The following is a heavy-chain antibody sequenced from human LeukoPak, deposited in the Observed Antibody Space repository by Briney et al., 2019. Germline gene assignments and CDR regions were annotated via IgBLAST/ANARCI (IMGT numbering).Heavy chain of an antibody. CDR3: ARIPPYYYDSRSYKANWFDP. CDR1: GGSISSGSYY. V-gene: IGHV4-61*02. CDR2: IYTSGST. Sequence: PSQTLSLTCTVSGGSISSGSYYWSWIRQPAGKGLEWIGRIYTSGSTNYNPSLKSRVTISVDTSKNQFSLKLSSVTAADTAVYYCARIPPYYYDSRSYKANWFDPWGQGTLVTVSS. J-gene: IGHJ5*02. D-gene: IGHD3-22*01.